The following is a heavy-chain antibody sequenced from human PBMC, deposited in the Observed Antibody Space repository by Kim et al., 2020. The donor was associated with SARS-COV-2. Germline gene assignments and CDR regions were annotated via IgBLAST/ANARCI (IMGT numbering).Heavy chain of an antibody. V-gene: IGHV3-74*01. CDR3: VRVDRSAFDI. Sequence: TTAYADSVRGRFTISRDNAKNTLYLQMNGLRAEDTAVYYCVRVDRSAFDIWGQGAMVTVSS. D-gene: IGHD3-16*02. CDR2: TT. J-gene: IGHJ3*02.